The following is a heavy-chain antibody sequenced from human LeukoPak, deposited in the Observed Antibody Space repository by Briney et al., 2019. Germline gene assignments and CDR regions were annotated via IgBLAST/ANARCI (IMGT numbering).Heavy chain of an antibody. CDR1: GFTISTKY. CDR3: AREGVYDSSGYNDAFDI. J-gene: IGHJ3*02. D-gene: IGHD3-22*01. V-gene: IGHV3-53*01. CDR2: IKSGTDT. Sequence: GGSLRLSCAASGFTISTKYMSWVRQAPGKGLEWVSVIKSGTDTRYADSVKGRFTISRDNSKNTLYLQMNSLRAEGTAVYYCAREGVYDSSGYNDAFDIWGQGTMVTVSS.